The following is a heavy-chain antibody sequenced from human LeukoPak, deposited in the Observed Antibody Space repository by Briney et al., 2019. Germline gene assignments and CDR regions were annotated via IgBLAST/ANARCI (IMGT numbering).Heavy chain of an antibody. CDR1: GFTFSSYS. CDR2: ISSSSSTI. CDR3: ARGIPAAPANDY. J-gene: IGHJ4*02. D-gene: IGHD2-2*01. Sequence: GGSLRLSCAASGFTFSSYSMNWVRQAPGKGLEWVSYISSSSSTIYYADSVKGRFTISRDNAKTSLYLQMSSLRAEDSAVYYCARGIPAAPANDYWGQGTLVTVSS. V-gene: IGHV3-48*04.